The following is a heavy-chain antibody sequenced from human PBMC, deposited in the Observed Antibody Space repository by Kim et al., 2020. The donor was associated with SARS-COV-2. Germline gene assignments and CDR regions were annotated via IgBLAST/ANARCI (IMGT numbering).Heavy chain of an antibody. CDR2: T. CDR3: AKGGLPLGFDY. J-gene: IGHJ4*02. D-gene: IGHD1-26*01. Sequence: TYHDDSGKGRLTASRDNSKNTLYLQMNSLRVEDTAVYYCAKGGLPLGFDYWGQGTLVSVSS. V-gene: IGHV3-23*01.